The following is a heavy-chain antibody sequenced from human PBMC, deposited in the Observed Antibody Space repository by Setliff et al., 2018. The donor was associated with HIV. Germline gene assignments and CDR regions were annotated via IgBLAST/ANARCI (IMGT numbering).Heavy chain of an antibody. V-gene: IGHV3-23*01. CDR2: ITGSGDST. CDR3: ATGGMAAAGPGGGHGLDV. Sequence: GGSLRLSCAASGFTFSSYAMTWVRQAPGKGLEWVSSITGSGDSTYYANSVKGRFTIPRDSSKNTLSLQMSSLRAEDTALYYCATGGMAAAGPGGGHGLDVWGQGTTVTAP. CDR1: GFTFSSYA. J-gene: IGHJ6*02. D-gene: IGHD6-13*01.